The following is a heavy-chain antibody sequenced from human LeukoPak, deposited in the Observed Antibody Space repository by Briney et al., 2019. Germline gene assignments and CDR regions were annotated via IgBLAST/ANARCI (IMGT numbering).Heavy chain of an antibody. CDR2: INWKGEIL. CDR1: GFAFDGTA. Sequence: HSGGSLRLSCAASGFAFDGTAMHWVRLGPGKGLQWVAGINWKGEILGYVDSVKGQFTISRDNAKSSLHLQMNSLRPEDTAVYYCAKDRSYTKHYFQSWGRGILVTVSS. J-gene: IGHJ4*02. V-gene: IGHV3-9*01. D-gene: IGHD2-8*01. CDR3: AKDRSYTKHYFQS.